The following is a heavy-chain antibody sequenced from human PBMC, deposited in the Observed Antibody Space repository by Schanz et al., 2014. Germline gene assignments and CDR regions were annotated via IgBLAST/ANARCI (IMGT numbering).Heavy chain of an antibody. D-gene: IGHD3-10*01. V-gene: IGHV3-23*04. Sequence: EVQLVESGGGLVQPGGSLRLSCAASGFTFGSYGMSWVRQAPGKGLEWVSGISGSGGSTYYADSVKGRFTISRDNSKNTLYLQMNSLRAEDTAVYYCARANYRRKINFDYWGRGTLVTVSS. CDR1: GFTFGSYG. CDR3: ARANYRRKINFDY. CDR2: ISGSGGST. J-gene: IGHJ4*02.